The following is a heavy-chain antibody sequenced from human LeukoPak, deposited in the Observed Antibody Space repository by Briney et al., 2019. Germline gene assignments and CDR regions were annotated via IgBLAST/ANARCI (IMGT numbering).Heavy chain of an antibody. V-gene: IGHV1-18*01. J-gene: IGHJ4*02. CDR1: GYTFTSYG. CDR3: ARVQPLYIAAGSFDY. CDR2: ISAYNGNT. D-gene: IGHD6-25*01. Sequence: ASVKVSCKASGYTFTSYGISWVRQAPGQGLEWMGWISAYNGNTNYAQKLQGRVTMTTDTSTSTAYMELRSLRSDDTAVYYCARVQPLYIAAGSFDYWGQGTLVTVSS.